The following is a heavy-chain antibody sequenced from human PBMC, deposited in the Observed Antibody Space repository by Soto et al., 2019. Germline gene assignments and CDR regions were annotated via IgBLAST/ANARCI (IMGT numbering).Heavy chain of an antibody. CDR2: ISYDGSNE. CDR3: ARDLFLYFDL. V-gene: IGHV3-30-3*01. CDR1: GFTFSSYA. D-gene: IGHD3-3*01. J-gene: IGHJ2*01. Sequence: PGGSLRLSCAASGFTFSSYAMHWVRQAPGKGLEWVAVISYDGSNEYYADSVKGRFTISRDNSKNTLYLQMNSLRAEDTAVYYCARDLFLYFDLWGRGTRVTVYS.